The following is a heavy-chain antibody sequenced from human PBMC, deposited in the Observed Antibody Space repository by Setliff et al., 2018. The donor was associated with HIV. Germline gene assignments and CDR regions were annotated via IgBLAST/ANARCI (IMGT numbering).Heavy chain of an antibody. CDR3: ARGHHFYWYFDL. CDR2: ISVYNGQT. CDR1: GCSFTTYG. J-gene: IGHJ2*01. V-gene: IGHV1-18*01. Sequence: ASVKVSCKASGCSFTTYGISWVRQAPGQGLEWVGWISVYNGQTLYAQKVQDRITVTMDIPKDAAYMELRGLTPDDTAVYYCARGHHFYWYFDLWGPGTLVTAPQ.